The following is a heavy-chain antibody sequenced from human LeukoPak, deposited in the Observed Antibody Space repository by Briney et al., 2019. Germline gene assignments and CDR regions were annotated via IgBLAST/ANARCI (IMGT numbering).Heavy chain of an antibody. J-gene: IGHJ4*02. CDR2: INPNSGGT. CDR3: ARGGPAYYDFWSGYYSFDY. V-gene: IGHV1-2*02. Sequence: GSSVKVSCKASGGTFSSYTISWVRQAPGQGLEWMGWINPNSGGTNYAQKFQGRVTMTRDTSISTAYMELSRLRSDDTAVYYCARGGPAYYDFWSGYYSFDYWGQGTLVTVSS. D-gene: IGHD3-3*01. CDR1: GGTFSSYT.